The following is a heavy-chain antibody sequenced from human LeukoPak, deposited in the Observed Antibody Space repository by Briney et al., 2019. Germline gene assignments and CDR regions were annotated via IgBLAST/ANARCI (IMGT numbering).Heavy chain of an antibody. CDR3: ARGDYGNQRSNNWFDP. J-gene: IGHJ5*02. CDR1: GESFRPYY. V-gene: IGHV4-34*01. Sequence: PSETLSLTCAVYGESFRPYYWTSLRQPPGTGLEWIGEISHSGTTNYNPSLKSRVTISVDTSKSQFSLRLSSVTAADTAVYYCARGDYGNQRSNNWFDPWGQGTLVTVSS. CDR2: ISHSGTT. D-gene: IGHD4-11*01.